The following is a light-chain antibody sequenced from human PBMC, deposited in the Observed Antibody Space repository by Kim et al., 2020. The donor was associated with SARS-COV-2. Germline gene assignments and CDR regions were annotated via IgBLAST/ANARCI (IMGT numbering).Light chain of an antibody. CDR2: GKD. Sequence: SSELTQDPAVSVALGQTVRITCQGDSLRGYFASWYQQKPGQAPVLVVYGKDKRPLGVPDRFSGSTSGDTTSLTITGAQAEDEADYYCYSRDNSGNRVLFGGGTKLTVL. CDR3: YSRDNSGNRVL. J-gene: IGLJ2*01. V-gene: IGLV3-19*01. CDR1: SLRGYF.